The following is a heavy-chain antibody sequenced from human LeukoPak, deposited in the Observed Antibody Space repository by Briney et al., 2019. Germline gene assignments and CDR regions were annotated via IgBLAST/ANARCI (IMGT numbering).Heavy chain of an antibody. CDR3: ASTSRLGSNDAFDI. CDR2: IYPGDSNT. J-gene: IGHJ3*02. D-gene: IGHD7-27*01. V-gene: IGHV5-51*01. CDR1: GYSFTSYW. Sequence: GESLKISCKGSGYSFTSYWIGWVRQMPGKGPEWMGIIYPGDSNTRYSPSFQGQVTISADKSITTAHLQWSSLKASDTAMYYCASTSRLGSNDAFDIWGRGTMVTVSS.